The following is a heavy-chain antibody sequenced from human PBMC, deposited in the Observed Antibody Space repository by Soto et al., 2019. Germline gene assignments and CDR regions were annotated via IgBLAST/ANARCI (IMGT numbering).Heavy chain of an antibody. CDR3: GRDPAVAPRDI. J-gene: IGHJ6*02. Sequence: QVQLVQSGAEVKKPGASVKVSCKASGYTFTSYGISWVRQAPGQGLEWMGWISAYNGNTKYAQKHQGRVTMTTETTTSKADLELTSPRSDDTLANDCGRDPAVAPRDIWGQGHTVTVTS. D-gene: IGHD6-19*01. CDR1: GYTFTSYG. CDR2: ISAYNGNT. V-gene: IGHV1-18*01.